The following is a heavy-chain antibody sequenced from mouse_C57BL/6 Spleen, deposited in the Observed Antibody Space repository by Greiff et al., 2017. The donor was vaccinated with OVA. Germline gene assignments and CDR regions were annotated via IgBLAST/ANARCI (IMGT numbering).Heavy chain of an antibody. D-gene: IGHD1-1*01. CDR3: VRDYYGSSYPFAY. CDR1: GFSFNTYA. V-gene: IGHV10-1*01. J-gene: IGHJ3*01. CDR2: IRSKSNNYAT. Sequence: EVQLVESGGGLVQPKGSLKLSCAASGFSFNTYAMNWVRQAPGKGLEWVARIRSKSNNYATYYADSVKDRFTISRDDSESMLYLQMNNLKTEDTAMYDCVRDYYGSSYPFAYWGQGTLVTVSA.